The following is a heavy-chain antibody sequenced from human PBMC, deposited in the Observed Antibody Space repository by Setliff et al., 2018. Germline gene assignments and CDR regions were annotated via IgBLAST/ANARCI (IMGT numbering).Heavy chain of an antibody. Sequence: PGESLKISCQGSGYNFSNYWIVWVRQMPGKGLEWMGIIYPGDSHTTYSPSFQGQVTFSADKSTNTAYLQWSSLKASGTAMYFCARHEDRGYSGYDYYIDYWGPGSLVTVSS. CDR1: GYNFSNYW. CDR2: IYPGDSHT. CDR3: ARHEDRGYSGYDYYIDY. J-gene: IGHJ4*02. D-gene: IGHD5-12*01. V-gene: IGHV5-51*01.